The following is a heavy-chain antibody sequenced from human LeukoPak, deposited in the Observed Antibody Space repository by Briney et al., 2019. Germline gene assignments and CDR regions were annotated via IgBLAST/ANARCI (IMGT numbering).Heavy chain of an antibody. D-gene: IGHD3-9*01. CDR1: GFTFSSYE. CDR3: ARVRGDILTGYNWFDP. V-gene: IGHV3-33*08. J-gene: IGHJ5*02. CDR2: IWYDGSNK. Sequence: GGSLRLSCAASGFTFSSYEMNWVRQAPGKGLEWVAVIWYDGSNKYYADSVKGRFTISRDNSKNTLYLQMNSLRAEDTAVYYCARVRGDILTGYNWFDPWGQGTLVTVSS.